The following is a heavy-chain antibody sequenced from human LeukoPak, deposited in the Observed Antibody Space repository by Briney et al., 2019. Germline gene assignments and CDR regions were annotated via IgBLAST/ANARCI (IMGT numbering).Heavy chain of an antibody. CDR3: ARDGRFGELGGNWFDP. CDR2: IKQDGTEK. J-gene: IGHJ5*02. D-gene: IGHD3-10*01. Sequence: GGSLRLSCAASGFTFSSCWMNWVRQAPGKGLEWVANIKQDGTEKYFVDSVKGRFTISRDNAKNSLYLQMNSLRAEDTAVYYCARDGRFGELGGNWFDPWGQGTLVTVSS. CDR1: GFTFSSCW. V-gene: IGHV3-7*01.